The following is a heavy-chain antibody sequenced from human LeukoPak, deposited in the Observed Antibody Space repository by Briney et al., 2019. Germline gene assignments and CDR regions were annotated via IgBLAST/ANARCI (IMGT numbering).Heavy chain of an antibody. V-gene: IGHV3-23*01. D-gene: IGHD3-3*01. Sequence: PGGSLRLSCAASGFTFSSYAMSWVRQAPGKGLEWVSAISGSGGSTYYADSVKGRFTISGDNSKNTLYLQMNSLRAEDTAVYYCAKDQWPTIFGVVTPDDAFDIWGQGTMVTVSS. J-gene: IGHJ3*02. CDR2: ISGSGGST. CDR1: GFTFSSYA. CDR3: AKDQWPTIFGVVTPDDAFDI.